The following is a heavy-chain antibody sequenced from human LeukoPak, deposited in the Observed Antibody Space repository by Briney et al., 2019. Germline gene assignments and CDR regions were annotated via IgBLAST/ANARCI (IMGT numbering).Heavy chain of an antibody. CDR2: IIPIFGTA. D-gene: IGHD1-26*01. CDR3: ATSHSGSYPTDY. CDR1: GGTFSSYA. Sequence: SVKVSCNASGGTFSSYAISWVRQAPGQGLEWMGRIIPIFGTANYAQKFQGRVTITTDESTSTAYMELSSLRSEDTAVYYCATSHSGSYPTDYWGQGTLVTVSS. J-gene: IGHJ4*02. V-gene: IGHV1-69*05.